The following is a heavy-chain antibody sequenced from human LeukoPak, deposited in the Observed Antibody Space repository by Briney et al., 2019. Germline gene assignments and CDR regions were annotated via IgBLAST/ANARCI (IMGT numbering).Heavy chain of an antibody. CDR2: ISAYNGNT. J-gene: IGHJ4*02. V-gene: IGHV1-18*01. Sequence: ASVKASCKASGYTFTSYGISWVRQAPGQGLEWMGWISAYNGNTNYAQKLQGRVTMTTDTSTSTAYMELRSLRSDDTAVYYCARTRRDGYNYEVDYFDYWGQGTLVTVSS. CDR3: ARTRRDGYNYEVDYFDY. CDR1: GYTFTSYG. D-gene: IGHD5-24*01.